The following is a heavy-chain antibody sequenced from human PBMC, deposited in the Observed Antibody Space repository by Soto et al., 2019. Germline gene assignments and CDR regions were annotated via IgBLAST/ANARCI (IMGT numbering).Heavy chain of an antibody. CDR2: ISSSSSYI. J-gene: IGHJ5*02. Sequence: EVQLVESGGGLVKPGGSLRLSCAASGFTFSSYSMNWVRQAPGKGLEWVSSISSSSSYIYYADSVKGRFTISRDNAKNSLYLQMNSLRAEDTAVYYCARDKYCGGDCYSEVAWFDPWGQGTLVTVSS. CDR3: ARDKYCGGDCYSEVAWFDP. D-gene: IGHD2-21*01. CDR1: GFTFSSYS. V-gene: IGHV3-21*01.